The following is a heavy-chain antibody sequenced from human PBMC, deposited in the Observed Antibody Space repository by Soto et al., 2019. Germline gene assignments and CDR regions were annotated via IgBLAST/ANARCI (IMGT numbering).Heavy chain of an antibody. V-gene: IGHV3-23*01. CDR2: IRGSGDTT. CDR1: GFIFSTYA. CDR3: AKDGGGGFIAGIDY. D-gene: IGHD3-16*01. J-gene: IGHJ4*02. Sequence: AGGSLRLSCAASGFIFSTYAMSWVRQAPGKGLDWVSAIRGSGDTTYYADSVKGRFTISRDNSKNTLYLQMNSLRAEDTAVYYCAKDGGGGFIAGIDYWGQGTLVTVSS.